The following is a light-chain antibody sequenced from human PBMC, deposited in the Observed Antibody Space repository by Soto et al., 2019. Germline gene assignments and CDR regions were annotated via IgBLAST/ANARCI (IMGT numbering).Light chain of an antibody. J-gene: IGKJ5*01. CDR2: GAS. CDR3: QQSANSLSIT. CDR1: QSISSSY. Sequence: EIVLTQSPDTLPLSPGDIATLSCRPSQSISSSYLAWYQQKPGQAPRLLIYGASTRATGIPDRFSGSGSGTDFTITISRLEPEDFAVYYCQQSANSLSITFGQGTRLEIK. V-gene: IGKV3-20*01.